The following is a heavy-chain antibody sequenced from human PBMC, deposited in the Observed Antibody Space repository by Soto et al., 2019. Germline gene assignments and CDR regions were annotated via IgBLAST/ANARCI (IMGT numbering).Heavy chain of an antibody. V-gene: IGHV3-15*07. D-gene: IGHD2-2*01. CDR1: GFTFTNAW. J-gene: IGHJ6*02. Sequence: EVQLVESGGGLVKPGVSLRLSCAASGFTFTNAWMNWVRQAPGKGLEWVGRIKSKTDGGTADYAAPAKGRFTISRDDSRTTLYLQMNSLKAEDTAVCYWPPGGVPAAAQGYDYYAMEVWGQGTTVTVSS. CDR2: IKSKTDGGTA. CDR3: PPGGVPAAAQGYDYYAMEV.